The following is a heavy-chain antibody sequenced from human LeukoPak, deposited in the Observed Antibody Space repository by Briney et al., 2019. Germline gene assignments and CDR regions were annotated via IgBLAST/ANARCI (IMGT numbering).Heavy chain of an antibody. CDR1: GGSISSYY. CDR2: IYYSGST. CDR3: ARHGEYYDTSGYFWFDS. Sequence: SETLSLTCTVSGGSISSYYWSWIRQPPGKGLEWIGYIYYSGSTNYNPSLKSRVTISVDTSKNQFSLKLSSVTAADTAVYYCARHGEYYDTSGYFWFDSWGQGTLVTVSS. J-gene: IGHJ5*01. V-gene: IGHV4-59*08. D-gene: IGHD3-22*01.